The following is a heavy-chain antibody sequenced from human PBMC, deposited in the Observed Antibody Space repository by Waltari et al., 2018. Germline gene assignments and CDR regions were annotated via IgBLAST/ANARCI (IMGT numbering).Heavy chain of an antibody. V-gene: IGHV3-30-3*01. D-gene: IGHD2-8*02. CDR2: ISCDGSNK. CDR3: ARGVLFSRYGMDV. Sequence: QVQLVESGGGVVQPGRSLRLSCAASGFTFSSYAMHWVRQAPGKGLEWVAVISCDGSNKYDADSVKGRFTISRDNSKNTLYLQMNSLRAEDTAVYYCARGVLFSRYGMDVWGQGTTVTVSS. J-gene: IGHJ6*02. CDR1: GFTFSSYA.